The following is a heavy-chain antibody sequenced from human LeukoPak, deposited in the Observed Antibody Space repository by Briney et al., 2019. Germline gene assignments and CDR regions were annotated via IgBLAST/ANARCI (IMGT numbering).Heavy chain of an antibody. CDR2: ISYDGSNK. J-gene: IGHJ3*02. CDR1: RFTFC. CDR3: AKEDFLDAFDI. D-gene: IGHD3/OR15-3a*01. Sequence: GGSLRLSCAASRFTFCYALVRQAPGEGLEWVAVISYDGSNKYYADSVKGRFTISRDNSKNTLYLQMNSLRAEDTAVYYCAKEDFLDAFDIWGQGTMVTVSS. V-gene: IGHV3-30-3*01.